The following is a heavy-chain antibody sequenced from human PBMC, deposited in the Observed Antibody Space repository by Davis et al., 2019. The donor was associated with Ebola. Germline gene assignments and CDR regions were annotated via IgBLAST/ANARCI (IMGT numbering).Heavy chain of an antibody. D-gene: IGHD3-3*01. J-gene: IGHJ4*02. V-gene: IGHV3-30*04. Sequence: PGGSLRLSCAASGFIFRNYAMHWVRQAPGKGLEWVAVVSHSERERFYADSVKGRFTISRDNSENTLYLQMNSLTADDTSVYYCARAGFDEVLDYWGQGTPATVSS. CDR1: GFIFRNYA. CDR3: ARAGFDEVLDY. CDR2: VSHSERER.